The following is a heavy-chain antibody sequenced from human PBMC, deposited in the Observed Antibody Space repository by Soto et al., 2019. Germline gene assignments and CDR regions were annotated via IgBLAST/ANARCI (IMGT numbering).Heavy chain of an antibody. CDR1: GGSISSRSHT. V-gene: IGHV4-39*07. Sequence: PSETLSLTCFFSGGSISSRSHTWGWNRQPPGKGLEWIGEINHSGSTNYNPSLKSRVTISVATSKNKFSLKLSSVTAADTAVYYCARVSVVVPAANTEFDFWGQGTLVTVSS. D-gene: IGHD2-2*01. J-gene: IGHJ4*02. CDR2: INHSGST. CDR3: ARVSVVVPAANTEFDF.